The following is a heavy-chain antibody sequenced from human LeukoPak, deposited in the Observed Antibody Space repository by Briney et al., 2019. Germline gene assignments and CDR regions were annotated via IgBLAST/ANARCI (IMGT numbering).Heavy chain of an antibody. CDR3: ARGIAVAGGLSTKADAFDI. V-gene: IGHV1-3*01. D-gene: IGHD6-19*01. CDR2: INAGNGNT. Sequence: ASVKVSCKASGYTFTSYAMHWVRQAPGQRLEWMGWINAGNGNTKYSQKFQGRVTITRDTSASTAYMELSSLRSEDTAVYYCARGIAVAGGLSTKADAFDIWGQGTMVTVSS. CDR1: GYTFTSYA. J-gene: IGHJ3*02.